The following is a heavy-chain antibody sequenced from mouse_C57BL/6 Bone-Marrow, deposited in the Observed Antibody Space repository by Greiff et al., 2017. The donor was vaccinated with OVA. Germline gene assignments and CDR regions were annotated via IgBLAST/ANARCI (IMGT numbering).Heavy chain of an antibody. CDR3: ARGRVTTVVAPYYFDY. V-gene: IGHV1-55*01. CDR1: GYTFTSYW. CDR2: IYPGSGST. Sequence: VQLQQPGAELVKPGASVTMSCKASGYTFTSYWITWVKQRPGQGLEWIGDIYPGSGSTNYNEKFKSKATLTVDTSSSTAYMQLSSLTSEDSAVDYCARGRVTTVVAPYYFDYWGQGTTLTVSS. D-gene: IGHD1-1*01. J-gene: IGHJ2*01.